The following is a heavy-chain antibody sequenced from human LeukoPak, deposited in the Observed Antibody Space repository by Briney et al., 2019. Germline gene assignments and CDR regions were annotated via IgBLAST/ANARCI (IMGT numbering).Heavy chain of an antibody. CDR3: ARSSASSWYESLNIYYYYYYGMVV. V-gene: IGHV3-30*04. CDR1: GFTFSSYA. Sequence: PGGSLRLSCAASGFTFSSYAMHWVRQAPGKGLEWVAVISYDGSNKYYADSVKGRFTISRDNSKNTLYLQMNSLRAEDTAVYYCARSSASSWYESLNIYYYYYYGMVVWGKGTTVTVSS. CDR2: ISYDGSNK. D-gene: IGHD6-13*01. J-gene: IGHJ6*04.